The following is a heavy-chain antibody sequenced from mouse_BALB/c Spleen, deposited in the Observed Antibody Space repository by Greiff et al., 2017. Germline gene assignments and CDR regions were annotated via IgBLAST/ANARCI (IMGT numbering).Heavy chain of an antibody. Sequence: QVQLKQSGAELVKPGASVKLSCKASGYTFTSYYMYWVKQRPGQGLEWIGEINPSNGGTNFNEKFKSKATLTVDKSSSTAYMQLSSLTSEDSAVYYCTRSGIYYYGSSYFDVWGAGTTVTVSS. J-gene: IGHJ1*01. CDR2: INPSNGGT. CDR1: GYTFTSYY. D-gene: IGHD1-1*01. V-gene: IGHV1S81*02. CDR3: TRSGIYYYGSSYFDV.